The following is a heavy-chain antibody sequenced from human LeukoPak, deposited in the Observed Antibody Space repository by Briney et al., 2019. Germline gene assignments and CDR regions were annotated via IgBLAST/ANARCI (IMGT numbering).Heavy chain of an antibody. CDR1: GFTFDDYA. D-gene: IGHD6-19*01. CDR3: ARVYSSGWYVLYYYYYGMDV. CDR2: ISWNSGSI. J-gene: IGHJ6*02. V-gene: IGHV3-9*01. Sequence: GGSLRLSCAASGFTFDDYAMHWVRQAPGKGLEWVSGISWNSGSIGYADSVKGRFTISRDNAKNSLYLQMNSLRAEDTAVYYCARVYSSGWYVLYYYYYGMDVWGQGTTVTVSS.